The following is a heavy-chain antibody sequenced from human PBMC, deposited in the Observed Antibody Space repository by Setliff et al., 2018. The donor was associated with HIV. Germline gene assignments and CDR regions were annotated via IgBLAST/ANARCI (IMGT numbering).Heavy chain of an antibody. J-gene: IGHJ4*02. CDR1: GYTFTDHN. V-gene: IGHV1-69-2*01. Sequence: ASVKVSCKDSGYTFTDHNIHWVQQAPGKGLEWMGRVDPKREERQYAERFQGRVTIAADTNTATAYMELRKMTSDDTAVYYCVVYSRSSGMGYWGQGTLVTVSS. CDR2: VDPKREER. CDR3: VVYSRSSGMGY. D-gene: IGHD6-6*01.